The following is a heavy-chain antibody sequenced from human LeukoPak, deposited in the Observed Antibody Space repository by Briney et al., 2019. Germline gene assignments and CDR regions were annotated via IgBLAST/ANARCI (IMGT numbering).Heavy chain of an antibody. Sequence: GGSLRLSCVASGFTFTSYAMSWVRQAPGKGLEWVSDISGRGDRMDYADSVKGRFTISRDNSKNTLYLHMNSLRAEDTAVYYCAKDSLIVVVPVWGQGTLVTVSS. V-gene: IGHV3-23*01. CDR1: GFTFTSYA. D-gene: IGHD2-2*01. CDR3: AKDSLIVVVPV. CDR2: ISGRGDRM. J-gene: IGHJ4*02.